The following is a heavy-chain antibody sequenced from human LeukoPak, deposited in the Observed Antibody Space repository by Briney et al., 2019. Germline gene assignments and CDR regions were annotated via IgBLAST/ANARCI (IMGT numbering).Heavy chain of an antibody. V-gene: IGHV1-69*05. CDR1: GGTFSSYA. CDR3: ARGRTGYSYGFDY. J-gene: IGHJ4*02. Sequence: SVKVSCTASGGTFSSYAISWVRQARGQGLEWMGGIIPIFGTANYAQKFQGRVTITTDESTSTAYMELSSLRSEDTAVYYCARGRTGYSYGFDYWGQGTLVTVSS. D-gene: IGHD5-18*01. CDR2: IIPIFGTA.